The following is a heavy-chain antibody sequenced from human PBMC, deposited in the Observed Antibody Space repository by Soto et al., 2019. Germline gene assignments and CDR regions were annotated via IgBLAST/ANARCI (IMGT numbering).Heavy chain of an antibody. J-gene: IGHJ4*02. CDR3: ARDKITGLHAY. Sequence: SETLSLTCAVYGGSFSGYSWTWIRQPPGTGLEWIGEINHSGSTNYNPSLKSRVTISVDTSKNQFSLKLTSVTAADTAVYYCARDKITGLHAYSSQRTLVIVSS. D-gene: IGHD2-8*02. CDR1: GGSFSGYS. CDR2: INHSGST. V-gene: IGHV4-34*01.